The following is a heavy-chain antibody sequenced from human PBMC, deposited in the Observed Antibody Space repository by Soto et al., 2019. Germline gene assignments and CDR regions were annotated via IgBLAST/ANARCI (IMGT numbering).Heavy chain of an antibody. D-gene: IGHD5-12*01. CDR2: IIPIFRTP. V-gene: IGHV1-69*12. J-gene: IGHJ6*02. Sequence: QVQLVQSGAEVKKPGASVKVSCKASGGTFNTYAISWVRQAPGQGLEWMGGIIPIFRTPDYAQKFQGRVTIIADESTSTAYMELSSLRSEDTAVYYCARDKERHRLGGNDYCATDVWGQGTTVTVSS. CDR1: GGTFNTYA. CDR3: ARDKERHRLGGNDYCATDV.